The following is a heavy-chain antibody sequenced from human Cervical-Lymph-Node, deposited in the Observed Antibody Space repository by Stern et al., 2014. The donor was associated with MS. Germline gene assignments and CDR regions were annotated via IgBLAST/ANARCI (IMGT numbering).Heavy chain of an antibody. CDR2: INHSGSD. CDR3: ARSSTVTPNAFDI. CDR1: GGSISSGGYS. D-gene: IGHD4-17*01. J-gene: IGHJ3*02. Sequence: MQLVESGSGLVKPSQTLSLTCAVSGGSISSGGYSWSWIRQPPGKGLEWIGYINHSGSDYYNTSIRSGVTSSEATSQEPISLKLSSETAADTAVYYCARSSTVTPNAFDIWGQGTMVTVSS. V-gene: IGHV4-30-2*01.